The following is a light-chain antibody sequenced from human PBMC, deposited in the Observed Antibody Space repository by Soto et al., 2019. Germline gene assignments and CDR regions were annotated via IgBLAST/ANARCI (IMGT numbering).Light chain of an antibody. CDR3: QSYDTRLGDWV. V-gene: IGLV1-40*01. J-gene: IGLJ3*02. CDR2: SNY. CDR1: DSNIGAGYD. Sequence: QSVLTQPPSVSGAPGQTVTISCSGSDSNIGAGYDLHWYQQLPGTAPKLLIHSNYLRASGVPDRFSASKSVTSASLAIIGLHADDEADYYCQSYDTRLGDWVFGGGTTLTVL.